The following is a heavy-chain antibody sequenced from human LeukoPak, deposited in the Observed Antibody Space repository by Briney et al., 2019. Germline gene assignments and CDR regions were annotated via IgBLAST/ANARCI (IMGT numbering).Heavy chain of an antibody. CDR2: IYYSGST. CDR3: ARENYYGSGIDY. J-gene: IGHJ4*02. D-gene: IGHD3-10*01. CDR1: GGSISSNSYY. V-gene: IGHV4-39*07. Sequence: SETLSLTCTVSGGSISSNSYYWGWIRQSPGKGLEWIGTIYYSGSTYYNPSLKSRVTISVDTSKNQFSLKLSAVTAADTAVYYCARENYYGSGIDYWGQGTLVTVSS.